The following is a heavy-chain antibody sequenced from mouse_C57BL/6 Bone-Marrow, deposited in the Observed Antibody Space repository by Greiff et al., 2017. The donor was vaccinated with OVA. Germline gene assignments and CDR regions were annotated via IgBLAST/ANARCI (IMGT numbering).Heavy chain of an antibody. CDR2: IDPSDSYT. CDR3: ARTGLYWYFDV. Sequence: QVQLQQPGAELVMPGASVKLSCKASGYTFTSYWMHWVKQRPGQGLEWIGEIDPSDSYTNYNQKFKGKSTLTVDKSSSTGYMQLSSLTSEDAAVYYCARTGLYWYFDVWGTGTTVTVSS. CDR1: GYTFTSYW. J-gene: IGHJ1*03. V-gene: IGHV1-69*01. D-gene: IGHD4-1*01.